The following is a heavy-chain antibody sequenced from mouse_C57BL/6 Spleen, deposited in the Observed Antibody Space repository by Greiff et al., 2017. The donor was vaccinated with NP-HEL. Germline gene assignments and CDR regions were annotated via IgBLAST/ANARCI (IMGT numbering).Heavy chain of an antibody. V-gene: IGHV5-17*01. CDR3: ARPLYYDYPYAMDY. Sequence: DVMLVESGGGLVKPGGSLKLSCAASGFTFSDYGMHWVRQAPEKGLEWVAYISSGSSTIYYADTVKGRFTISRDNAKNTLFLQMTSLRSEDTAMYYCARPLYYDYPYAMDYWGQGTSVTVSS. CDR2: ISSGSSTI. CDR1: GFTFSDYG. J-gene: IGHJ4*01. D-gene: IGHD2-4*01.